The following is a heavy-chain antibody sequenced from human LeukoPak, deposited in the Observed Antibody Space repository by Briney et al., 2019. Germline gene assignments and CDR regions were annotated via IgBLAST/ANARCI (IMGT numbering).Heavy chain of an antibody. D-gene: IGHD3-3*01. CDR1: GFTFSNYG. CDR3: ARQTATYDLDY. CDR2: IWHDGSNK. J-gene: IGHJ4*02. Sequence: GGSLRLSCAASGFTFSNYGIHWVRQAPGKGLEGVGVIWHDGSNKYYGDSVKGRFTISRDNSKNTLYLQMSSLRVEDTAVYYCARQTATYDLDYWGQGTLVTVSS. V-gene: IGHV3-33*01.